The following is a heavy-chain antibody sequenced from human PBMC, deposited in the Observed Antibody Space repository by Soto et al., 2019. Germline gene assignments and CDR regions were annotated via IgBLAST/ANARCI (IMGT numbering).Heavy chain of an antibody. CDR3: AKARLWGGDGYNSYYYNAMDV. J-gene: IGHJ6*02. V-gene: IGHV3-9*01. Sequence: EMQLVESGGGLVQPGRSLRLSCAASGFTFDDYAMYWVRQGAGKGLEWVSGNSWDSGRIGYADSVKGRFTISRDNAKNSLYLQMNSLRPEDTALYYCAKARLWGGDGYNSYYYNAMDVWGQGTTVTVSS. CDR2: NSWDSGRI. CDR1: GFTFDDYA. D-gene: IGHD3-16*01.